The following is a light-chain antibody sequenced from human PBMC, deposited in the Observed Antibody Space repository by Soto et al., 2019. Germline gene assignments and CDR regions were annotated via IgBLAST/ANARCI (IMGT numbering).Light chain of an antibody. CDR2: DAS. V-gene: IGKV3-11*01. CDR1: QSVSSY. CDR3: QQRSNWPPYT. J-gene: IGKJ2*01. Sequence: ENVLTQSPATLSLSPGERATLSCRASQSVSSYLAWYQQKPGQAPRLLIYDASNRATGIPARFSGSGSGTDFTLTISSLEPEDFAVYYCQQRSNWPPYTFGQGTKLEIK.